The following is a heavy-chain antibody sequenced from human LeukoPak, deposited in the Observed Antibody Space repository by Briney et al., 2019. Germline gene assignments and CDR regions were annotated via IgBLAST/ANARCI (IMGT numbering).Heavy chain of an antibody. CDR2: ISSSGSTI. J-gene: IGHJ4*02. Sequence: GGSLRLSCAASGFTFSSYEMNWVRQAPGKGLEWVSYISSSGSTIYYADSVKGRFTISRDNAKNSLYLQMNSLRAEDTAVYHCARGGLLLWFGEFDFDYWGQGTLVTVSS. V-gene: IGHV3-48*03. CDR1: GFTFSSYE. D-gene: IGHD3-10*01. CDR3: ARGGLLLWFGEFDFDY.